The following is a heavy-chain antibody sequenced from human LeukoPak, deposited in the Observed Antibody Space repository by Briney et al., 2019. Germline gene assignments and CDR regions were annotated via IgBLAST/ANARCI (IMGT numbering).Heavy chain of an antibody. V-gene: IGHV1-69-2*01. CDR2: ADPEDGET. D-gene: IGHD1-26*01. CDR1: GYTFTDYY. CDR3: ATLYSGSYYEAFDI. Sequence: ASVKISCKVSGYTFTDYYMHWVQQAPGKGLEWMGLADPEDGETIYAEKFQGRVTITADTSTDTAYMELSSLRSEDTAVYYCATLYSGSYYEAFDIWGQGTMVTVSS. J-gene: IGHJ3*02.